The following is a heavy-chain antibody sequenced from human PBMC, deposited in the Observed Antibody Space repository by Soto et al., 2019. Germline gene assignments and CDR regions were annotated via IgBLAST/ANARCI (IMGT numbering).Heavy chain of an antibody. CDR1: GGSISSGGYY. Sequence: QVQLQESGPGLVKASQTLSLTCTVSGGSISSGGYYWSWIRQHPGKGLEWIGYIYNSGSTYYNPSPQSGXTISADTSKNQFSLKLSSVTAADTAVYYCARDPAPWGQGTLVTVSS. CDR3: ARDPAP. V-gene: IGHV4-31*03. J-gene: IGHJ5*02. CDR2: IYNSGST.